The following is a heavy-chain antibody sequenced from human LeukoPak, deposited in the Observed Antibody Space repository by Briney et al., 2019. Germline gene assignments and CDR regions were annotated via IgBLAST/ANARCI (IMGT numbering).Heavy chain of an antibody. J-gene: IGHJ6*03. CDR1: GCTFSSYA. CDR3: ATSVDTAMVTGYYYYYMDV. CDR2: IIPICGTA. D-gene: IGHD5-18*01. V-gene: IGHV1-69*06. Sequence: ASVKVSCKASGCTFSSYAISWVRQAPGQGLEWMGGIIPICGTANYAQKFQGRDTITADKSTSTAYMELSSLRSEDTAVYYCATSVDTAMVTGYYYYYMDVWGKGTTITVSS.